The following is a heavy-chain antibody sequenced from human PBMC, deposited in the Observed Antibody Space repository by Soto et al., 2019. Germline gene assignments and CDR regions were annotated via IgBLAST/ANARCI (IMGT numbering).Heavy chain of an antibody. CDR2: ISGSGGSI. V-gene: IGHV3-23*01. Sequence: GGSLRLSCAASEFTFSSHSMSWVRQAPGERLEWLSSISGSGGSIYYADSVKGRFTISRDNSKNTLYLQMNSLRAEDTALYYCAKGARSSSFDSWGQGTLVTVSS. CDR3: AKGARSSSFDS. CDR1: EFTFSSHS. J-gene: IGHJ4*02. D-gene: IGHD6-6*01.